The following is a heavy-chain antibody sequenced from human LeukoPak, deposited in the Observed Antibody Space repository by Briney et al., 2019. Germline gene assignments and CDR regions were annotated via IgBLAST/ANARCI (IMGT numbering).Heavy chain of an antibody. J-gene: IGHJ6*04. CDR3: ARAPRIQLWFWLDV. V-gene: IGHV1-18*01. D-gene: IGHD5-18*01. CDR2: ISAYNGNT. CDR1: GYTFTSYG. Sequence: ASVKVSCKASGYTFTSYGISWVRQAPGQGLEWMGWISAYNGNTNYAQKLQGRVTMTTDTSTSTAYMELRSLRSDDTAVYYCARAPRIQLWFWLDVWGKGTTVTISS.